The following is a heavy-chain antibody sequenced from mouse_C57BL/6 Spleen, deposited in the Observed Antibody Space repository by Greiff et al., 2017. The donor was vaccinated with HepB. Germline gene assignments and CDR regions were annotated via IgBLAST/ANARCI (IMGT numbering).Heavy chain of an antibody. CDR1: GYTFTDYE. J-gene: IGHJ4*01. D-gene: IGHD2-12*01. Sequence: VQLQQSGAELVRPGASVTLSCKASGYTFTDYEMHWVKQTPVHGLEWIGAIDPETGGTAYNQKFQGKAILTADKSSSTAYMELRSLTSEDSAVYYCTRKDYIAMDYWGQGASVTVSS. CDR3: TRKDYIAMDY. V-gene: IGHV1-15*01. CDR2: IDPETGGT.